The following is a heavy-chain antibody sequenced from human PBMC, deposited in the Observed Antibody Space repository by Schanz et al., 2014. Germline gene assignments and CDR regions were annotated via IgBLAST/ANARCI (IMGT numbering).Heavy chain of an antibody. CDR3: ATIGVNDYWRFGLDL. D-gene: IGHD3-16*01. V-gene: IGHV1-69*02. CDR1: GDTFRSYT. CDR2: IIPITGIT. J-gene: IGHJ6*02. Sequence: QVQLVQSGAEVKKPGSSVTVSCKASGDTFRSYTINWVRHAPGQGLEWMGRIIPITGITNYAQKFLGRVTITADKSTSTAYMELKSLRSADTAVYYCATIGVNDYWRFGLDLWGQGTTVTVSS.